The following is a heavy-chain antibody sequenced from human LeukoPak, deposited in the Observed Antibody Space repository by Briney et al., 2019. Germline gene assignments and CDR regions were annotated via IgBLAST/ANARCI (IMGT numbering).Heavy chain of an antibody. Sequence: GESVQISCQGSGYSFTSYWIGWVRQMPGKGLEWMGIIYPGDSDTRYSPSFQGQVTISADKSISTAYLQWSSLKASDTAMYYCARWGDSSGIYYFDYWGQGTLVTVSS. V-gene: IGHV5-51*01. CDR2: IYPGDSDT. J-gene: IGHJ4*02. D-gene: IGHD3-22*01. CDR1: GYSFTSYW. CDR3: ARWGDSSGIYYFDY.